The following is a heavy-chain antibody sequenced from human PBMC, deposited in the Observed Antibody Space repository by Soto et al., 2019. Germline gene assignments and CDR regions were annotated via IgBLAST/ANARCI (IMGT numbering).Heavy chain of an antibody. Sequence: QLQLQESGPGLVKPSETLSLTCTVSGGSISSDSYYWGWIRQPPGKGLEWIGSIYYNGDTYYNPSLRSRVTISVDTSKIQFSLKLSSVTDADTAVYYCAKHFYGSGSYWNFDYWGQGTLVTVSS. CDR3: AKHFYGSGSYWNFDY. D-gene: IGHD3-10*01. CDR1: GGSISSDSYY. V-gene: IGHV4-39*01. J-gene: IGHJ4*02. CDR2: IYYNGDT.